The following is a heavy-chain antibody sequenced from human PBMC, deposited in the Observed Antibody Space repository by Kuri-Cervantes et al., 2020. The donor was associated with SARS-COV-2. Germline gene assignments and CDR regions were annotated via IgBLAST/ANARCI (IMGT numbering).Heavy chain of an antibody. D-gene: IGHD2-15*01. CDR1: GFTFSSYA. V-gene: IGHV3-30-3*01. Sequence: GGSLRLSCAASGFTFSSYAMHWVRQAPGKGLEWVAVISHDGSNKYYADSVKGRFTISRDNSKNTLYLQMNSLRAEDTAVYYCAREGVVVASGAFDIWGQGTLVTVSS. J-gene: IGHJ4*02. CDR3: AREGVVVASGAFDI. CDR2: ISHDGSNK.